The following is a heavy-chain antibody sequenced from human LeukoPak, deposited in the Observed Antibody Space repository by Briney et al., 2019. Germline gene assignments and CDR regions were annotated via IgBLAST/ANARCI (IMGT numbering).Heavy chain of an antibody. CDR1: GFTFSSHG. V-gene: IGHV3-33*06. D-gene: IGHD5-18*01. CDR2: IWYDGSKK. J-gene: IGHJ5*02. Sequence: QPGRSLRLSCAASGFTFSSHGMHWVRQAPGKGLEWVALIWYDGSKKNYADSVKGRFTISRDDSKSTLYLQINSLRAEDTAVYYCAKDLSYGSNWFDPWGQGTLVTFSS. CDR3: AKDLSYGSNWFDP.